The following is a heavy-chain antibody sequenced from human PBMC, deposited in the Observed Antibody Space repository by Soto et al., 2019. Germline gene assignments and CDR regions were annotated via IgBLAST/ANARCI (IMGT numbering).Heavy chain of an antibody. CDR3: ARLGLTPYAPGY. D-gene: IGHD3-9*01. CDR1: GNSFTTFW. Sequence: GESLKISCKGSGNSFTTFWIAWVRQLPGKGLEWMGMIYPGDSDTRYSPSFQGQVTISADKSISTAYLQWGSLMASDTAIYYCARLGLTPYAPGYWGQGTLVTVSS. CDR2: IYPGDSDT. J-gene: IGHJ4*02. V-gene: IGHV5-51*01.